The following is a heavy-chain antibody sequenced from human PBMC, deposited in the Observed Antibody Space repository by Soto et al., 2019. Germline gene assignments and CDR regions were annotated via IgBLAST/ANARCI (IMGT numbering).Heavy chain of an antibody. J-gene: IGHJ5*02. CDR2: ISAYNGNT. Sequence: GASVKVSCKASGYTFTSYGIMWVRQAPGQGLEWMGWISAYNGNTIYAQKPQGRVTMTTDTSTSTAYMELRSLRSDDTAVYYCARKRITIFGVVIDALGFDPWGQGTLVTVSS. CDR3: ARKRITIFGVVIDALGFDP. V-gene: IGHV1-18*01. CDR1: GYTFTSYG. D-gene: IGHD3-3*01.